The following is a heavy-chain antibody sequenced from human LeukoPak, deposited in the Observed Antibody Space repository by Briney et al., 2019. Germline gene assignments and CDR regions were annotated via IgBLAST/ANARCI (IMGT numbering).Heavy chain of an antibody. CDR1: GDSVSSNTGA. J-gene: IGHJ4*02. CDR3: ARVTYGSGTYGAFDY. Sequence: SQTLSLTCGISGDSVSSNTGAWNWIRQSPSRGLEWLGKTYYRSKWNNDYAVSVKDRITINPDTSKDQFSLQLNSVTPEDTAVYYCARVTYGSGTYGAFDYWGQGTLVTVSS. CDR2: TYYRSKWNN. V-gene: IGHV6-1*01. D-gene: IGHD3-10*01.